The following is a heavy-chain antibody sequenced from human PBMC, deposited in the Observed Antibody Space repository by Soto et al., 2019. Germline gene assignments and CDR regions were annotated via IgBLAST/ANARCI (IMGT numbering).Heavy chain of an antibody. CDR3: VKRQSSGLFDY. CDR2: ISDSGGHT. V-gene: IGHV3-23*01. Sequence: GGSLRLSCAASGFTFSTFAMTWVRQAPGKGLEWVSGISDSGGHTYYADSVKGRFTISRDNSKKTLYLQMNSLRAEDTAVYYCVKRQSSGLFDYWGHGTLVTVSS. J-gene: IGHJ4*01. D-gene: IGHD3-22*01. CDR1: GFTFSTFA.